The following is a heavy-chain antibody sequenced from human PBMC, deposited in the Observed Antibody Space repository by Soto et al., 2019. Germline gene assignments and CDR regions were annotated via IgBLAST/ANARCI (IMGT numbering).Heavy chain of an antibody. CDR2: IYSTGGT. D-gene: IGHD1-26*01. CDR1: GDSIGRFY. Sequence: QVQLHESGPGLVKPSETLSLTCNVSGDSIGRFYWSWIRQSAEKGLEWIGRIYSTGGTAYNPALKGRITISLDRSNNHVSLEMNSVTAADTAVYFCVRDLSGTGLDIWGRGTRVTVSS. CDR3: VRDLSGTGLDI. V-gene: IGHV4-4*07. J-gene: IGHJ6*02.